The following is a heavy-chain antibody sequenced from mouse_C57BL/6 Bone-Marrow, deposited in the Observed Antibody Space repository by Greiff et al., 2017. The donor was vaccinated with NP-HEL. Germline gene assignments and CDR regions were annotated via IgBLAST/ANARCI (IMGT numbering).Heavy chain of an antibody. CDR3: ARFYGNPHFDY. CDR2: IDPSDSYT. D-gene: IGHD2-1*01. J-gene: IGHJ2*01. CDR1: GYTFTSYW. Sequence: QVQLQQPGAELVRPGTSVKLSCKASGYTFTSYWMHWVKQRPGQGLEWIGVIDPSDSYTNYNQKFKGKATLTVDTSSSTDYMQSSSLTSEDSAVYYCARFYGNPHFDYWGQGTTLTVSS. V-gene: IGHV1-59*01.